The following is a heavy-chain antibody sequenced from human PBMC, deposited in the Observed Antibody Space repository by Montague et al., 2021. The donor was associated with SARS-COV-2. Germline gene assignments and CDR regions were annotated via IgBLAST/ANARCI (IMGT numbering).Heavy chain of an antibody. CDR2: IIYSRST. Sequence: SETLSLTCAVYGGSFNDYYWSWIRQPPGKGLEWIGDIIYSRSTNYNPSLKSRVTISVDTSKNQFSLKLRSMTAADTAVYYCARGRVGITMKLVVVGYSDYSDYWDQGTLVTVSS. J-gene: IGHJ4*02. V-gene: IGHV4-34*01. D-gene: IGHD3-22*01. CDR3: ARGRVGITMKLVVVGYSDYSDY. CDR1: GGSFNDYY.